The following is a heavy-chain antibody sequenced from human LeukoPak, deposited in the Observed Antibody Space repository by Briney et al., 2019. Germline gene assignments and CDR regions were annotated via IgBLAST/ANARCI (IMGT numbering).Heavy chain of an antibody. CDR1: GYTFTSYD. V-gene: IGHV1-69*04. CDR2: IIPILGIA. CDR3: ARDCSSTSCYFPNYYYMDV. Sequence: SVKVSCKASGYTFTSYDINWVRQATGQGLEWMGRIIPILGIANYAQKFQGRVTITADKSTSTAYMELSSLRSEDTAVYYCARDCSSTSCYFPNYYYMDVWGKGTTVTVSS. D-gene: IGHD2-2*01. J-gene: IGHJ6*03.